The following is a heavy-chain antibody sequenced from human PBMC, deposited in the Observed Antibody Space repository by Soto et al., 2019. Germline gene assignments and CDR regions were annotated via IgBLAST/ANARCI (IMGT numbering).Heavy chain of an antibody. CDR2: INPNSGGT. D-gene: IGHD3-10*01. CDR3: ARGYYYGSGSDIDY. J-gene: IGHJ4*02. Sequence: ASVKVSCKASGYTFTGYYMHWVRQAPGQGLEWMGWINPNSGGTNYAQKFQGWVTMTRDTSISTAYMELSRLRSDDTAVYYCARGYYYGSGSDIDYWGKGTLVTVSS. CDR1: GYTFTGYY. V-gene: IGHV1-2*04.